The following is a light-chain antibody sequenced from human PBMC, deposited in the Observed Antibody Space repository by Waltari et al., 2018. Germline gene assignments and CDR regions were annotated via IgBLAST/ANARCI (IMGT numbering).Light chain of an antibody. J-gene: IGKJ2*01. CDR1: QGIGNY. V-gene: IGKV1-16*02. Sequence: DIQMTQSPSSLSASVGERVTITCRASQGIGNYLAWFQQKSGQAPKSLIYDASSLQSGVPSKFSGSGSGTDFTLTISSLQPEDFATYYCQQYNNYPYTFGQGTKLEIE. CDR3: QQYNNYPYT. CDR2: DAS.